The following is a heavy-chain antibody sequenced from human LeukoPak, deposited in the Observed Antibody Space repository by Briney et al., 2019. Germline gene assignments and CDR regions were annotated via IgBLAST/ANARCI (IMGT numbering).Heavy chain of an antibody. V-gene: IGHV4-30-4*01. CDR1: GGSISSGDYY. CDR2: IYYSGST. J-gene: IGHJ4*02. Sequence: KPSETLSLTCTVSGGSISSGDYYWRWIRQPPGKGLEWIGYIYYSGSTYYNPSLKSRVTISVDTSKNQFSLKLSSVTAADTAVYYCARGPGANSGSLDYWGQGTLVTVSS. D-gene: IGHD3-10*01. CDR3: ARGPGANSGSLDY.